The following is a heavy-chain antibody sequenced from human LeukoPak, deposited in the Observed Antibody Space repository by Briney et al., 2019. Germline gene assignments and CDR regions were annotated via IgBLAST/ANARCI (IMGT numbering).Heavy chain of an antibody. CDR1: GGSISSGDYY. J-gene: IGHJ6*02. CDR2: IYYSGST. Sequence: PSETLSLTCTVSGGSISSGDYYWSWIRQPPGKGLEWIGYIYYSGSTYYNPSLKSRVTISVDTSKNQFFLKLSSVTAADAAVYYCARGGQPEYYGVGGMDVWGQGTTVTVSS. CDR3: ARGGQPEYYGVGGMDV. D-gene: IGHD3-10*01. V-gene: IGHV4-30-4*01.